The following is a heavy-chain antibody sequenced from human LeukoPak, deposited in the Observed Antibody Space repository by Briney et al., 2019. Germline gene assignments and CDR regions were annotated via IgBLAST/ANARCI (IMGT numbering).Heavy chain of an antibody. CDR3: KSGGAAPGSFDY. Sequence: PGGSLRLSCAASGFSFSSYWMSWMRQAPGKGLEWVANIKFDGNEEYYVDSVKGRFTISRDNAKNSLYLQLNSLRVEDTAVYYCKSGGAAPGSFDYWGQGTLVPVS. D-gene: IGHD1-1*01. J-gene: IGHJ4*02. CDR1: GFSFSSYW. V-gene: IGHV3-7*01. CDR2: IKFDGNEE.